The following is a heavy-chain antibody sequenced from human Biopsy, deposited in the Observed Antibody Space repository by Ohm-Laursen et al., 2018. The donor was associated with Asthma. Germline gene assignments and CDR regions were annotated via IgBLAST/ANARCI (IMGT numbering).Heavy chain of an antibody. CDR1: GDSLGSFINYA. V-gene: IGHV1-69*13. CDR2: LIPVLGTA. CDR3: ARGYSGTDRIVYYYSGMEV. Sequence: VASVKVSCKASGDSLGSFINYAISWVRQAPRHGLEWMGGLIPVLGTADYAPMFEGRVTITADESTSTAYLELTSLRFEDTAVYYCARGYSGTDRIVYYYSGMEVWGQGTTVTVSS. D-gene: IGHD5-12*01. J-gene: IGHJ6*02.